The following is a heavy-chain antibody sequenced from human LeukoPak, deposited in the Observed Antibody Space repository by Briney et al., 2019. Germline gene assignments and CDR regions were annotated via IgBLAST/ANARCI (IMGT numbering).Heavy chain of an antibody. CDR3: ARGPYDSYFDY. CDR2: SSSSGSTT. J-gene: IGHJ4*02. CDR1: GFTFSGYE. D-gene: IGHD5-12*01. Sequence: GGSLRLSCAASGFTFSGYEMNWVRQAPGKGLEWVSYSSSSGSTTYYADSVKGRFSISRDNAKNSLYVQMNSLRAEDTAVYYCARGPYDSYFDYWGQGTLVTVSS. V-gene: IGHV3-48*03.